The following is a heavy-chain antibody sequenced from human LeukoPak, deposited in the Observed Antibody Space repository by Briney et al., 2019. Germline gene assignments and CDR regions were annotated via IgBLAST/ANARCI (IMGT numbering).Heavy chain of an antibody. J-gene: IGHJ4*02. CDR3: ARTYCSSTSCYGLTFDY. V-gene: IGHV3-30*04. Sequence: PGGSLRLSCAASGFTFSSYAMHWVRQAPGKGLEWVAVISYDGTNKYYADSVKGRFTISRDNAKNSLYLQMNSLRAEDTAVYYCARTYCSSTSCYGLTFDYWGQGTLVTVSS. D-gene: IGHD2-2*01. CDR1: GFTFSSYA. CDR2: ISYDGTNK.